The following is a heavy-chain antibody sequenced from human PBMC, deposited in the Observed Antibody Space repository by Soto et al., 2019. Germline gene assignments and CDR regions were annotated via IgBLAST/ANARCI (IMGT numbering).Heavy chain of an antibody. CDR1: GFTLSDYY. V-gene: IGHV3-72*01. D-gene: IGHD2-8*01. Sequence: EVKLVESGGGLVQPGGSLRLSCAVSGFTLSDYYIDWVSQAPGKGLEWLARSRDKANSFSTDYAASVKGRLSISRDDSESSVFLQMNSLRTEDTALYYCARTKSYGAYDVWGQGTVVIVSS. CDR3: ARTKSYGAYDV. J-gene: IGHJ3*01. CDR2: SRDKANSFST.